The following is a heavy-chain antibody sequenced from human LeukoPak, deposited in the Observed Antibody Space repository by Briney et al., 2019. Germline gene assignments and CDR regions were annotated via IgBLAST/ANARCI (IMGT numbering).Heavy chain of an antibody. CDR2: PYYRSKWYN. Sequence: SQTLSLTCAISGDSVSSESAAWNWIRQSPSRGLEWLGRPYYRSKWYNDYAVSVKSRININPDTSKNQFSLQLNSVTPEDTAVYYCAREDEVGITWSWFDPWGQGTPVTVSS. CDR3: AREDEVGITWSWFDP. D-gene: IGHD1-14*01. CDR1: GDSVSSESAA. J-gene: IGHJ5*02. V-gene: IGHV6-1*01.